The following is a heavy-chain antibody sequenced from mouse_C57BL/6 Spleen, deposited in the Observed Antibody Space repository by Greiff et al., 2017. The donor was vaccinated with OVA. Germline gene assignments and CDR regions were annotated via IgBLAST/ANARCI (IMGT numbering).Heavy chain of an antibody. Sequence: VQLQQPGAELVMPGASVKLSCKASGYTFTSSWMHWVKPRPGQGLEWIGEIDPSDSYTNYNQKFKGKSTLTVDKSSSTAYMQLSSLTSEDSAVYYCARCYDGYYRYFDVWGTGTTVTVSS. V-gene: IGHV1-69*01. CDR2: IDPSDSYT. D-gene: IGHD2-3*01. J-gene: IGHJ1*03. CDR1: GYTFTSSW. CDR3: ARCYDGYYRYFDV.